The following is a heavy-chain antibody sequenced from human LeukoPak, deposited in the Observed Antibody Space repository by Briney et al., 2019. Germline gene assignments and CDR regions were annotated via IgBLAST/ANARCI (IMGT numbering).Heavy chain of an antibody. D-gene: IGHD5-24*01. CDR1: GGSFSGYY. V-gene: IGHV4-34*01. CDR3: ARRGDGYNLDY. CDR2: INHSGST. J-gene: IGHJ4*02. Sequence: SETLSLTCAVYGGSFSGYYCSWIRQPPGKGLEWIGEINHSGSTNYNPSLKSRVTISVDTSKNQFSLKLSSVTAADTAVYYCARRGDGYNLDYWGQGTLVTVSS.